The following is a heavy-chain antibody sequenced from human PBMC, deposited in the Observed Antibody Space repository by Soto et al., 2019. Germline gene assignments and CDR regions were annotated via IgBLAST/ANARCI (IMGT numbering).Heavy chain of an antibody. CDR1: GYSFTSYW. D-gene: IGHD5-12*01. CDR2: IDPSDSYT. CDR3: ARSIVATIRYYYGRDI. J-gene: IGHJ6*02. Sequence: GESLKISCKGSGYSFTSYWISWVRQMPGKGLEWMGRIDPSDSYTNYSPSFQGHVTISADKSISTAYLQWSSLKASDTAMYYCARSIVATIRYYYGRDIWGQGTTVTV. V-gene: IGHV5-10-1*01.